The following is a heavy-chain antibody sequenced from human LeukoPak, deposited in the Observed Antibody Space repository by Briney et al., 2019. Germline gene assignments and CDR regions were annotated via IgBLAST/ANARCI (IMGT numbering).Heavy chain of an antibody. J-gene: IGHJ4*02. CDR1: GFTFSSYG. Sequence: GGSLRLSCAASGFTFSSYGMHWVRQAPGKGLEWVAFIRYDGSNKYYADSVKGRFTISRDNSKNTLYLQMNSLRAEDTAVYYCAKTKYSSSSYYFDYWGQGTLVTVSS. V-gene: IGHV3-30*02. D-gene: IGHD6-6*01. CDR3: AKTKYSSSSYYFDY. CDR2: IRYDGSNK.